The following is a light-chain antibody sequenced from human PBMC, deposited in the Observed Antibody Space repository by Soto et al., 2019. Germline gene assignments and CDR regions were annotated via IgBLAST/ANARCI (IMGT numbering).Light chain of an antibody. CDR1: SSDVGSYNL. V-gene: IGLV2-23*01. CDR2: EGS. J-gene: IGLJ2*01. Sequence: QSALTQPASVSGSPGQSITISCTGTSSDVGSYNLVSWYQQHPGKAPKLMIYEGSKRPSGVSNRFSGSKSGNTASLTISGLQAEDDADYYCCSYAGSPHVVFGSGTKVNVL. CDR3: CSYAGSPHVV.